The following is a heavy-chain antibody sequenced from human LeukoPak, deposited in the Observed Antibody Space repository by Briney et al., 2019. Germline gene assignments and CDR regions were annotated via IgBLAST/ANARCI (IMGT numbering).Heavy chain of an antibody. V-gene: IGHV3-49*04. D-gene: IGHD1-26*01. Sequence: RTLRPSCAASGFTFSTYAIGWGRHSPGEGLEWVGCIRSKAYGGTTEYAASVKGRFTISRDDSKSIAYLQMNSLKTEDTAVYYCTRVRIVGAINFDYWGQGTLVTVSS. J-gene: IGHJ4*02. CDR1: GFTFSTYA. CDR3: TRVRIVGAINFDY. CDR2: IRSKAYGGTT.